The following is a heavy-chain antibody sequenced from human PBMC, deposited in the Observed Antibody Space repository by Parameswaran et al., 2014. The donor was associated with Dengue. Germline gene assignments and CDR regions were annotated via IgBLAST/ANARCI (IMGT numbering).Heavy chain of an antibody. Sequence: WIRQPPGKGLEWIGSIYYSGSTYYNPSLKSRVTISVDTSKNQFSLKLSSVTAADTAVYYCARRFPYYYDSSGYYYGVFDYWGQGTLVTVSS. J-gene: IGHJ4*02. CDR3: ARRFPYYYDSSGYYYGVFDY. CDR2: IYYSGST. V-gene: IGHV4-39*01. D-gene: IGHD3-22*01.